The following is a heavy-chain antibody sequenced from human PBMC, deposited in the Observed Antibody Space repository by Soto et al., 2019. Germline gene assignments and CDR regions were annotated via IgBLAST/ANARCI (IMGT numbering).Heavy chain of an antibody. CDR3: ARKPSTTYYDIYAYGMDV. J-gene: IGHJ6*02. D-gene: IGHD3-9*01. Sequence: SETLSLTCTVSGGSISSGDYYWSWIRQPPGKGLEWIGYIYYSGSTYYNPSLKSRVTISVDTSKNQFSLKLSSVTAADTAVYYCARKPSTTYYDIYAYGMDVWGQGTTVTVSS. CDR1: GGSISSGDYY. CDR2: IYYSGST. V-gene: IGHV4-30-4*01.